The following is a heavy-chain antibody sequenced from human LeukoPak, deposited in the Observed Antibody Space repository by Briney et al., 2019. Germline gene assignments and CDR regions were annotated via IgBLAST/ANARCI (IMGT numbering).Heavy chain of an antibody. J-gene: IGHJ4*02. V-gene: IGHV4-39*01. CDR2: IYYSGNT. CDR1: GGSISSSSYY. D-gene: IGHD1-26*01. CDR3: ARHWFSGSYYPRYDV. Sequence: SETLSLTCSVSGGSISSSSYYWDWVRQPPGKGLEWIGNIYYSGNTHYNSPLRSRVSISVDTSKNQFSLKLTSVTAADTAVYYCARHWFSGSYYPRYDVWGQGTLVTVSS.